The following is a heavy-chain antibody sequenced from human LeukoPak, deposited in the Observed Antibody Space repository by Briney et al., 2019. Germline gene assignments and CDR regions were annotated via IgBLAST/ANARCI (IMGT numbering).Heavy chain of an antibody. V-gene: IGHV4-59*08. CDR2: TSYSRTT. D-gene: IGHD6-19*01. CDR1: GGSITGHY. CDR3: AKLGHSDGWYLGAFDM. J-gene: IGHJ3*02. Sequence: SDTLSLTCAVSGGSITGHYWNWLRQTPGMRLEWIGYTSYSRTTIYNSYFKGRATMSIDTSKNQLYLNLTSVTATDTAVYYCAKLGHSDGWYLGAFDMWGQGTTVIVSS.